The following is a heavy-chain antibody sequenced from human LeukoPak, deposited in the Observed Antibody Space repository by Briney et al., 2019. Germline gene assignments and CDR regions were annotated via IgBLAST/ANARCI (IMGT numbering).Heavy chain of an antibody. CDR2: IGGSGVDT. V-gene: IGHV3-23*01. D-gene: IGHD4-17*01. CDR1: GFTFSNYA. CDR3: GRDPNGNYMGAFDF. Sequence: GGSLRLSCTASGFTFSNYALTWVRQATGKGLEWVSSIGGSGVDTRYADSVRGRFTISRDNSRNTLYLTMDSLRAEDTAVYFCGRDPNGNYMGAFDFWGQGTMVTVSS. J-gene: IGHJ3*01.